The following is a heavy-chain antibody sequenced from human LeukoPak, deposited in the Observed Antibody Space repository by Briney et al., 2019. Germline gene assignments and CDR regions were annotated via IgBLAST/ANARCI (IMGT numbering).Heavy chain of an antibody. CDR3: AREVAAYYDILTGYFDAFDI. V-gene: IGHV1-18*01. J-gene: IGHJ3*02. D-gene: IGHD3-9*01. CDR1: GYTFTSYG. Sequence: ASVKVSCKASGYTFTSYGISWVRQAPGQGLEWMGWISAYNGNTNYAQKLQGRVTMATDTSTSTAYMELRNLRSDDTAVYYCAREVAAYYDILTGYFDAFDIWGQGTMVTVSS. CDR2: ISAYNGNT.